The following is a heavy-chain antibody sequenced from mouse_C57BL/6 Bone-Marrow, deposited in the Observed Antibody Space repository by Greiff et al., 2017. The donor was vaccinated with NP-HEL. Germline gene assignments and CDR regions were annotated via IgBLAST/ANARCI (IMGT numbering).Heavy chain of an antibody. CDR3: ASAYGSSYGAMDY. V-gene: IGHV5-4*03. Sequence: EVMLVESGGGLVKPGGSLKLSCAASGFTFSSYAMSWVRQTPEKRLEWVATISDGGSYTYYPDNVKGRFTISRDNAKNNLYLQMSHLKSEDTAMYYCASAYGSSYGAMDYWGQGTSVTVSS. CDR1: GFTFSSYA. D-gene: IGHD1-1*01. J-gene: IGHJ4*01. CDR2: ISDGGSYT.